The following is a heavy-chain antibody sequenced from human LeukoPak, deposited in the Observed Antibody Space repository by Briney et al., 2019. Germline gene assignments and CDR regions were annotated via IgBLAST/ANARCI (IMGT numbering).Heavy chain of an antibody. J-gene: IGHJ4*02. CDR1: GYTFTGYY. CDR3: GRDAYNYGYGSVDY. Sequence: GASVKVSCKASGYTFTGYYMDLVRQAPGQGLEGMGWINPNSGGTNYAQKFQGRVTTTRATSISTAYMELSRLRSDDAAAYYCGRDAYNYGYGSVDYWGQGTLVTVSS. CDR2: INPNSGGT. D-gene: IGHD5-18*01. V-gene: IGHV1-2*02.